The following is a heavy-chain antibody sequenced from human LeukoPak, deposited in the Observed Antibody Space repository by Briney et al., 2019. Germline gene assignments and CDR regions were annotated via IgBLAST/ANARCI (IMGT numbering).Heavy chain of an antibody. CDR3: ARDPTVQQLATPPDY. Sequence: ASVKVSCNASGYTFTSYGISWVRQAPGQGLEWMGWISAYNGNTNYAQKLQGRVTMTTDTSTSTAYMELRSLRSDDTAVYYCARDPTVQQLATPPDYWGQGTLVTVSS. CDR1: GYTFTSYG. V-gene: IGHV1-18*01. D-gene: IGHD6-13*01. CDR2: ISAYNGNT. J-gene: IGHJ4*02.